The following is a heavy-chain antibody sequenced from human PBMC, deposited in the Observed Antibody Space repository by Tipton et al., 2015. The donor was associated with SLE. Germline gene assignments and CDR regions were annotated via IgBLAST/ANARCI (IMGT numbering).Heavy chain of an antibody. Sequence: LRLSCAVYGGSFSGYYWSWIRQPPGKGLEWIGEINHSGSTNYNPSLKSRVTISVDTSKNQFSLKLSSVTAADTAVYYCARGEFVVVVAATYYYYGMDVWGQGTMVTVSS. D-gene: IGHD2-15*01. CDR1: GGSFSGYY. J-gene: IGHJ6*02. CDR3: ARGEFVVVVAATYYYYGMDV. V-gene: IGHV4-34*01. CDR2: INHSGST.